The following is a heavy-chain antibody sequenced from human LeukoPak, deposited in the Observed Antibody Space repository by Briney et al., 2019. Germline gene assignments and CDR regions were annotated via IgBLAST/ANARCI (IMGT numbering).Heavy chain of an antibody. D-gene: IGHD6-13*01. V-gene: IGHV4-39*01. CDR3: ARHFGEVYSSSWYRGPRTYYFDY. J-gene: IGHJ4*02. CDR2: IYYSGST. CDR1: GGSISSSSYY. Sequence: PSETLSLTCTVSGGSISSSSYYWGWIRQPPGKGLEWIGSIYYSGSTYYNPSLKSRVTISVDTSKNQFSLKLSSVTAADTAVYYCARHFGEVYSSSWYRGPRTYYFDYWGQGTLVTVSS.